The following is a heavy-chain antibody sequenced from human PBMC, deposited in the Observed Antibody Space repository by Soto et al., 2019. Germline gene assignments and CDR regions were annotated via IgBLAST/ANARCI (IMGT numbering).Heavy chain of an antibody. V-gene: IGHV3-53*01. CDR3: AREKAHSIAARHFGYYGMDV. D-gene: IGHD6-6*01. CDR1: GFTVSSNY. CDR2: IYSGGST. Sequence: GGSLRLSCAASGFTVSSNYMSWVRQAPGKGLEWVSVIYSGGSTYYADSVKGRFTISRDNSKNTLYLQMNSLRAEDTAVYYCAREKAHSIAARHFGYYGMDVWGQGTTVTVSS. J-gene: IGHJ6*02.